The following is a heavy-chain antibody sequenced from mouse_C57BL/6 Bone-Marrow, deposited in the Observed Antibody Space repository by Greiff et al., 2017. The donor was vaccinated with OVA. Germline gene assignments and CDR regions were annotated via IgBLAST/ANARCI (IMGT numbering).Heavy chain of an antibody. J-gene: IGHJ3*01. CDR2: INPNYGTT. V-gene: IGHV1-39*01. CDR1: GYSFTDYN. D-gene: IGHD1-1*01. CDR3: ARLYYGSSNDGFAY. Sequence: VQLQQSGPELVLHGASVKISCKASGYSFTDYNTHPVKPHNVKSHDVIVVINPNYGTTSYNQKFKGKATLTVDQSSSTAYMQLNSLTSEDSAVYYCARLYYGSSNDGFAYWGQGTLVTVSA.